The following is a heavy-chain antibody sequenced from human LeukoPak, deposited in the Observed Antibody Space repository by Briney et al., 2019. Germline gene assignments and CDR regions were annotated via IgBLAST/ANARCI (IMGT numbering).Heavy chain of an antibody. CDR3: ARGDIRITMVRGVIISAPDPTRGAPWVGY. CDR2: INAGNGNT. V-gene: IGHV1-3*01. D-gene: IGHD3-10*01. CDR1: GYTFTSYA. Sequence: ASVKVSCKASGYTFTSYAMHWVRQAPGQRLEWMGWINAGNGNTKYSQKFHGRVTITRDTSASTAYMELSSLRSEDTAVYCCARGDIRITMVRGVIISAPDPTRGAPWVGYWGQGTLVTVSS. J-gene: IGHJ4*02.